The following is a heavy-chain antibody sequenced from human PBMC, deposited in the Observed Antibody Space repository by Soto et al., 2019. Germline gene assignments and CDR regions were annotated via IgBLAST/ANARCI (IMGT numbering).Heavy chain of an antibody. CDR1: CGTIRSYY. CDR3: ARGIIGVVISLLDL. D-gene: IGHD3-3*02. Sequence: TFELLSLAKTVACGTIRSYYWSWILQTPGKGVEGIGYIYYSGSTNYNPSLKSRVTISVDTSKNQFSLKLSSVTAADTAVYYCARGIIGVVISLLDLWGQGTLVIGSS. J-gene: IGHJ5*02. V-gene: IGHV4-59*01. CDR2: IYYSGST.